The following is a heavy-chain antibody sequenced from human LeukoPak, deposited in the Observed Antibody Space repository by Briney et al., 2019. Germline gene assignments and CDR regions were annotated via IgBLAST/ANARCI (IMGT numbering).Heavy chain of an antibody. CDR3: ARAPHVDTAMVDYYYYYMDV. Sequence: SETLSLTCTVSGGSISSYYWSWIRQPPGKGLEWIGYIYYSGSTHYNPSLKSRVTMSVDTSKNQFSLKLSSVTAADTAVYYCARAPHVDTAMVDYYYYYMDVWGKGTTVTVSS. CDR2: IYYSGST. D-gene: IGHD5-18*01. V-gene: IGHV4-59*12. CDR1: GGSISSYY. J-gene: IGHJ6*03.